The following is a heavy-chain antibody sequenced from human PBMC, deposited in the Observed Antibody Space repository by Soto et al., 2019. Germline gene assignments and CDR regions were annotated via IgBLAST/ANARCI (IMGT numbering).Heavy chain of an antibody. CDR2: INHSGST. Sequence: QVQLQQWGAGLLKPSETLSLTCAVYGGSFRGYYGSWFRRPQGRGLEWIGEINHSGSTNYNPSLKSRVTISVDTSKNQFSLKLSSVTAADTAVYYCARETRKWLRSMDVWGKGTTVTVSS. CDR3: ARETRKWLRSMDV. CDR1: GGSFRGYY. D-gene: IGHD5-12*01. V-gene: IGHV4-34*01. J-gene: IGHJ6*04.